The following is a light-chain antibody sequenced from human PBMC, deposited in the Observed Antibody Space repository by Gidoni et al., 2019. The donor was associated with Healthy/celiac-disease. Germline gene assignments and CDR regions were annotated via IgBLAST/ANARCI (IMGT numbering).Light chain of an antibody. J-gene: IGKJ1*01. Sequence: DIQMPQSPSSVSASVGDRVTITCRASADISSWLAWYQQKPGKAPKLLIYAASSLQSGVPSRFSGSGSGTDFTLTISSLQPEDFATYYCQQANSFPVTFGQXTKVEIK. CDR2: AAS. V-gene: IGKV1-12*01. CDR3: QQANSFPVT. CDR1: ADISSW.